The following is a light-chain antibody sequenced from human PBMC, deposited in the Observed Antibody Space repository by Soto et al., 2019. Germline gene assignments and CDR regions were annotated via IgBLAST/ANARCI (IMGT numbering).Light chain of an antibody. CDR1: QTSGSNF. CDR3: QQYGSSRT. CDR2: ASS. J-gene: IGKJ1*01. Sequence: EIVLTQSPGTLSLSPGERATLSCKTSQTSGSNFLAWYQHKPGQAPRLLIYASSNRATGIPDRFSGSGSGTDFSLIISRLEPEDFAVYYCQQYGSSRTFGQGTKVDIK. V-gene: IGKV3-20*01.